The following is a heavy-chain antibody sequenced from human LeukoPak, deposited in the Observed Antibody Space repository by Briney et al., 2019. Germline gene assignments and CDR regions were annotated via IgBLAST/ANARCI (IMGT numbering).Heavy chain of an antibody. Sequence: SVKVSCNASGGTFSSYAISWVRQAPGQGLEWMGRIIPILGIANYAQKFQGRVTITADKSTSTAYMELSSLRSEDTAVYYCARCRDGYIFDYWAREPWSPSPQ. V-gene: IGHV1-69*04. J-gene: IGHJ4*02. D-gene: IGHD5-24*01. CDR3: ARCRDGYIFDY. CDR2: IIPILGIA. CDR1: GGTFSSYA.